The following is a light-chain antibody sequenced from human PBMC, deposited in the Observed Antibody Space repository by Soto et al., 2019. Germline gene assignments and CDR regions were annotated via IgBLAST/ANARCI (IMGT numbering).Light chain of an antibody. CDR2: GVS. CDR1: QSISSSF. CDR3: QQHGSYPLT. J-gene: IGKJ4*01. V-gene: IGKV3-20*01. Sequence: ENVLTQSPVTLSLSPGERATLSCRASQSISSSFLAWYQQKPGQAPRLLIYGVSSRATGIPDRFSGSGSGTDFTLTISRLEPEDVAVYYCQQHGSYPLTFGGGTKVDIK.